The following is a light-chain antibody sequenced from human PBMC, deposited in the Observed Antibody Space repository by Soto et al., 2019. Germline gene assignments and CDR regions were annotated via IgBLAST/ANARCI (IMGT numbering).Light chain of an antibody. CDR1: SSNIGSNT. J-gene: IGLJ1*01. Sequence: QSVLTQPPSASGTPGQRVTISCSGSSSNIGSNTVNWYQQLPGTAPKLLIYSNTYRPSGVPDRFSGSRSATSASLTITGLQAEDEADYYCQSYDRSLSGSFFGTGTKLTVL. V-gene: IGLV1-44*01. CDR2: SNT. CDR3: QSYDRSLSGSF.